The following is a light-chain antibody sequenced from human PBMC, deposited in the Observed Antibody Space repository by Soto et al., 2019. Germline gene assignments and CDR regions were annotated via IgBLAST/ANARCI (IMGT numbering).Light chain of an antibody. Sequence: QSLLTQPPSVAGAPGHRVTISCTGSSSNIGAGYDVHWYQQLPGTAPKLLIYGISNRPSGVPDRFSGAKSGTSASLAITGLQAEDEADYYCQSYDSSLSGHVVFGGGTKVTVL. V-gene: IGLV1-40*01. CDR2: GIS. J-gene: IGLJ2*01. CDR3: QSYDSSLSGHVV. CDR1: SSNIGAGYD.